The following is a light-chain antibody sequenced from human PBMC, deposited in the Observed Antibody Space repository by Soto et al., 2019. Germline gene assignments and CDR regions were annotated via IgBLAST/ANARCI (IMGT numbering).Light chain of an antibody. CDR2: LNSDGSH. J-gene: IGLJ7*01. CDR3: QTWGTGIPV. CDR1: SGHSSYG. Sequence: QLVLTQSPSASASLGASVKLTCTLSSGHSSYGIAWHQQQPEKGPRYLMKLNSDGSHSKGDGIPDRFSGSSSGAERYLTISSLQSEDAADYYCQTWGTGIPVFGGVTQLTVL. V-gene: IGLV4-69*01.